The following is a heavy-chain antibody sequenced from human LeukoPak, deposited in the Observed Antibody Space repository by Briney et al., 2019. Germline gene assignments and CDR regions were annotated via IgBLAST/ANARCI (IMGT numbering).Heavy chain of an antibody. Sequence: GGTLRLSCTASGFTFSSYAMSWVRQAPGKGLEWVAAISGSGGSTYYADSVKGRFTISRDNSKNTLYLQMNSLRAEDTAVYYRAKDLGYYFDYWGQGTLVTVSS. D-gene: IGHD3-16*01. J-gene: IGHJ4*02. CDR3: AKDLGYYFDY. CDR1: GFTFSSYA. V-gene: IGHV3-23*01. CDR2: ISGSGGST.